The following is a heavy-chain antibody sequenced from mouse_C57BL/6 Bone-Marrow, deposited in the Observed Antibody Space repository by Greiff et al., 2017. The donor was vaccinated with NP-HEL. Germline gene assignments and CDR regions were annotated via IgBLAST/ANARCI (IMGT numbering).Heavy chain of an antibody. Sequence: VQLQLPGAELVKPGASVKLSCKASGYTFTSYWMHWVKQRPGQGLEWIGMIHPNSGSTNYNEKFKSKATLTVDKSSSTAYMQLSSLTSEDSAVYYCARSEGYDYDVWGQGTTLTVSS. V-gene: IGHV1-64*01. CDR1: GYTFTSYW. CDR2: IHPNSGST. D-gene: IGHD2-4*01. CDR3: ARSEGYDYDV. J-gene: IGHJ2*01.